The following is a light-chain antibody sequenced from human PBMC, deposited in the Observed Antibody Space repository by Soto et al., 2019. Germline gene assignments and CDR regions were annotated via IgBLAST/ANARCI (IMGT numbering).Light chain of an antibody. CDR3: QSYDSSLSGV. CDR2: GNS. V-gene: IGLV1-40*01. J-gene: IGLJ1*01. Sequence: QSALTQPPSVSGAPGQRVTISCTGSSSNIGAGYDVHWYQQLPGTAPKLLIYGNSNRPSGVPDRFSGSRSGTSASLAITGLQAEDEADYYCQSYDSSLSGVFGTGTKVTV. CDR1: SSNIGAGYD.